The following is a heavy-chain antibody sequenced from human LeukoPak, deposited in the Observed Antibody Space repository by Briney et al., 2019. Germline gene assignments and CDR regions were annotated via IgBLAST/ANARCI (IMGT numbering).Heavy chain of an antibody. CDR1: GFTFSTYG. D-gene: IGHD6-19*01. V-gene: IGHV3-23*01. J-gene: IGHJ4*02. CDR2: ISGSGGST. CDR3: AKDKGQWLVRGAYYFDY. Sequence: PGETLRLSCAASGFTFSTYGITWVRQAPGKGPEWVSAISGSGGSTYYADSVKGRFTISRDNSKNTLYLQMNSLRAEDTAVYYCAKDKGQWLVRGAYYFDYWGQGTLVTVSS.